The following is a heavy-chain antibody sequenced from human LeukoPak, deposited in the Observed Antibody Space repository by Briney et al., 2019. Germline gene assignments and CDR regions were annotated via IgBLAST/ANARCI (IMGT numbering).Heavy chain of an antibody. Sequence: GGSLRLSCTASGFAFSSYWMHWVRLTPGKGLVWVSRINSDGGTTNYADSVKGRFTISRGNAKNTLYLQISSLRAEDTAVYFCARSIVGATTWFDYWGQGTLVAVSS. D-gene: IGHD1-26*01. CDR2: INSDGGTT. CDR3: ARSIVGATTWFDY. V-gene: IGHV3-74*01. J-gene: IGHJ4*02. CDR1: GFAFSSYW.